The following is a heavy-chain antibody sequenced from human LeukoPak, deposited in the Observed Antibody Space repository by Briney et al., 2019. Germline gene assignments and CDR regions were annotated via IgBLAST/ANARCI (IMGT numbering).Heavy chain of an antibody. CDR1: GYSFANYD. CDR3: ARWCIAAAGKRGDTPFCHHHSNWFDP. CDR2: MNPKSGDT. J-gene: IGHJ5*02. Sequence: ASVKVSCKASGYSFANYDINWVRQATGQGLEWMGWMNPKSGDTGYSQKFQGRVFINRDTSINTAYMELSSLGSDDTAVYYCARWCIAAAGKRGDTPFCHHHSNWFDPWGQGTLVTVSS. D-gene: IGHD6-13*01. V-gene: IGHV1-8*03.